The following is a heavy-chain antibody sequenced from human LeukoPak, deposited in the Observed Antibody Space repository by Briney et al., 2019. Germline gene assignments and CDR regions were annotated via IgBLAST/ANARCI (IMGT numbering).Heavy chain of an antibody. CDR3: ARGTGVQTPPDKFDY. D-gene: IGHD2-8*02. V-gene: IGHV4-59*12. CDR1: GGSISSYY. J-gene: IGHJ4*02. CDR2: IYYSGST. Sequence: PSETLSLTCTVSGGSISSYYWSWIRQPPGKGLEWIGYIYYSGSTNYNPSLKSRVTISVDTSKNQFSLKPSSVTAADTAVYYCARGTGVQTPPDKFDYWGQGTLVTVSS.